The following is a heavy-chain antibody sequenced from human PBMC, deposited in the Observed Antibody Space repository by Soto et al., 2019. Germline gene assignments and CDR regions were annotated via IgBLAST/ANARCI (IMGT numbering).Heavy chain of an antibody. J-gene: IGHJ4*02. V-gene: IGHV3-30*18. CDR1: GFAFNKFG. D-gene: IGHD1-26*01. CDR2: ISYDGSYQ. CDR3: SKGGEVGGVLGDH. Sequence: QVQLVESGGGVVQPGTSLRLSCEASGFAFNKFGMHWVRQATGKGLGWVAFISYDGSYQYYADSVQGRLTITRDNSMNTLNMQLNSLRREDTDVYYCSKGGEVGGVLGDHWGQGTLVTVSS.